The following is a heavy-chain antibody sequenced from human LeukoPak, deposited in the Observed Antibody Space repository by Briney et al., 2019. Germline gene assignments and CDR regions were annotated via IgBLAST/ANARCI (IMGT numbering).Heavy chain of an antibody. V-gene: IGHV4-59*01. CDR1: GGSISSYY. CDR2: IYYSGST. J-gene: IGHJ4*02. Sequence: SETLSLTCTVSGGSISSYYWSWIRQPPGKGLEWIGYIYYSGSTNYNPSLKSRVTISVDTSKNQFSPKLSSVTAADTAVYYCARGFEGYYGSGSYYLFDYWGQGTLVTVSS. CDR3: ARGFEGYYGSGSYYLFDY. D-gene: IGHD3-10*01.